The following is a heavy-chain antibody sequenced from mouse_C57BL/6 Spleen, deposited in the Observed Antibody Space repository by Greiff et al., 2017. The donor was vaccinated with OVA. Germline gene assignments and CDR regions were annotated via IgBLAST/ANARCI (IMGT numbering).Heavy chain of an antibody. CDR2: INPSNGGT. D-gene: IGHD2-14*01. CDR1: GYTFTSSW. J-gene: IGHJ3*01. CDR3: ARWEYDPLLFAY. Sequence: VQLQQPGTELVKPGASVKLSCKASGYTFTSSWMHWVKPRPGQGLEWIGNINPSNGGTNYNEKFKSKATLTVDKSSSTAYMQLSSLTSEDSAVYYCARWEYDPLLFAYWGQGTLVTVSA. V-gene: IGHV1-53*01.